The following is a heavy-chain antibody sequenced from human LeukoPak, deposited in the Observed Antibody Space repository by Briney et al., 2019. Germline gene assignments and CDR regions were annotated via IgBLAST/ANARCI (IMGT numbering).Heavy chain of an antibody. CDR1: GGTFSIYA. J-gene: IGHJ3*02. D-gene: IGHD3-22*01. V-gene: IGHV1-69*13. CDR3: ARAPMIVEDAFDI. Sequence: ASVKVSCEASGGTFSIYAISWVRQAPGQGLEWMGGIIPIFGTANYAQKFQGRVTITADESTSTAYMELSSLRSEDTAVYYCARAPMIVEDAFDIWGQGAMVTVSS. CDR2: IIPIFGTA.